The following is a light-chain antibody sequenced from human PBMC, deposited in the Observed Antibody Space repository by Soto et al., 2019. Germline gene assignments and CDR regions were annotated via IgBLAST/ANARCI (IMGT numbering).Light chain of an antibody. J-gene: IGLJ2*01. CDR3: QTWGTGPLV. CDR2: LNSDGSH. CDR1: SGHSSYA. V-gene: IGLV4-69*01. Sequence: QSVLTQSPSASASLGASVKLTCTLSSGHSSYAIAWHQQQPEKGPRYLMKLNSDGSHSKGDGIPDRFSGSSSGAERYLTISSLQSEDEADYYCQTWGTGPLVFGGGTKLPVL.